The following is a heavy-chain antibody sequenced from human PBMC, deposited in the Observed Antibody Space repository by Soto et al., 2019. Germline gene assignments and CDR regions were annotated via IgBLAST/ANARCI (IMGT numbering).Heavy chain of an antibody. J-gene: IGHJ4*02. V-gene: IGHV1-8*01. D-gene: IGHD3-10*01. CDR2: MNPSGGNT. CDR3: ARNYYGSGRPFDN. Sequence: QVQLVQSGAEVKKPGASVKVSCQASGYIFTSYDISWVRQAPGQGLEWMGWMNPSGGNTGYAQKFQGRVTMTRTTSTSTAYMELSSLTSEDTAVYYCARNYYGSGRPFDNWGQGTLVTVSS. CDR1: GYIFTSYD.